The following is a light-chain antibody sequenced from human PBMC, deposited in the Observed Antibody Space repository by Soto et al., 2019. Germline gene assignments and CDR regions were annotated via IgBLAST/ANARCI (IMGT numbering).Light chain of an antibody. V-gene: IGKV4-1*01. J-gene: IGKJ2*01. CDR2: WAS. Sequence: DIVMTQSPDSLAVSLGERATINCKSSQSVLYSSNNKNYLPWYQQKPGQPPKLLFYWASSRESGGPDRFSGSGSGTYFTLTVNSLQAEDVAVYYCQQYYDPPRTFGRGTKLEIK. CDR3: QQYYDPPRT. CDR1: QSVLYSSNNKNY.